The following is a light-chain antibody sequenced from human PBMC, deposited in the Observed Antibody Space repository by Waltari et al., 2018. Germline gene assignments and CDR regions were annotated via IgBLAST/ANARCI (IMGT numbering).Light chain of an antibody. J-gene: IGKJ2*01. CDR3: QQRGNWPSGYT. Sequence: EIVLTQSPATLYLPSGERATLPCRASQVVRTYLTWYQQKPGQAPRLLNYDASRRATGIPARFSGSGSGTDFTLTISSLEPEDFAVYYCQQRGNWPSGYTFGQGTKLEIK. CDR1: QVVRTY. CDR2: DAS. V-gene: IGKV3-11*01.